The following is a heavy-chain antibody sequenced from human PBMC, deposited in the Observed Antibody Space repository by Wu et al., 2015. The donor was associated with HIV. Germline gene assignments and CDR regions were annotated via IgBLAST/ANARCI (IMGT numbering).Heavy chain of an antibody. Sequence: QVQLVQSGAEVKKPGASVKVSCKASGYTFTGYYMHWVRQAPGQGLEWMGWINPNSGGTNYAQKFQGRVTMTRDTSISTAYMELSRLRSDDTAVYYCARFIQVAVAGNRYFDYWGQGTLVTVSS. V-gene: IGHV1-2*02. J-gene: IGHJ4*02. CDR3: ARFIQVAVAGNRYFDY. CDR2: INPNSGGT. CDR1: GYTFTGYY. D-gene: IGHD6-19*01.